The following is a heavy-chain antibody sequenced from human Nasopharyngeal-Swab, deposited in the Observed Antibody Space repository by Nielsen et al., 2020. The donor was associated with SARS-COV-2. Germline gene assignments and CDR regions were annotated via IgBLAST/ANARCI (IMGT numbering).Heavy chain of an antibody. CDR3: ARERRHSIAVAGLDY. J-gene: IGHJ4*02. CDR2: TEIGGIT. Sequence: GESLKISCAVSGFIVSSTYMSWVRQAPGKGLEWVSVTEIGGITHYADSVMGRFTISRDSSTNTPYLQMNSLRVEDTAVYYCARERRHSIAVAGLDYWGQGTLVTVSS. D-gene: IGHD6-19*01. CDR1: GFIVSSTY. V-gene: IGHV3-53*01.